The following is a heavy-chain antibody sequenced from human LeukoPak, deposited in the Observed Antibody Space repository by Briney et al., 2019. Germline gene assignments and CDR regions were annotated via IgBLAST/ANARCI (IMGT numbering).Heavy chain of an antibody. Sequence: GASVKVSCKASGYTSSNYCIHWLRQAPGQGFEWMGIFNPTYSTPIYAQTFEGRVTMTSDMSTSTFYMELSTLRSEDTAVYYCARGGVGATTYVWFDPWGQGTLVTVSS. J-gene: IGHJ5*02. CDR1: GYTSSNYC. V-gene: IGHV1-46*01. D-gene: IGHD1-26*01. CDR2: FNPTYSTP. CDR3: ARGGVGATTYVWFDP.